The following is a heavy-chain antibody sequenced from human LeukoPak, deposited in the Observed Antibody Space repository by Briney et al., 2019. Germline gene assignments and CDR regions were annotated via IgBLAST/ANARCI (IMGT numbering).Heavy chain of an antibody. CDR1: GGSINNYY. CDR3: ARLRSYGGNRGIDY. J-gene: IGHJ4*02. V-gene: IGHV4-59*08. Sequence: SETLSLTCTVSGGSINNYYWSWIQQPPGKGLEWIGYIYYRGSTNYNPSLKSRVTFSVDTSKNQFSLRLSSVTAADTAIYYCARLRSYGGNRGIDYWGQGTLVAVSS. CDR2: IYYRGST. D-gene: IGHD4-23*01.